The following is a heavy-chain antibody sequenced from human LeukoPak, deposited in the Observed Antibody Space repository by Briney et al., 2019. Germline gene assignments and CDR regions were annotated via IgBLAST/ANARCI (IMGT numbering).Heavy chain of an antibody. Sequence: PGGSLRLSCAASGFIVSNNYMSCVRQAPGKGLEWVSFIYSGGSIYYADSVKGRFTISRDNSKNTLYLQMNSLRVEDTAVYYCAGGNTIFGADYWGQGALVSVSS. J-gene: IGHJ4*02. V-gene: IGHV3-66*01. CDR2: IYSGGSI. CDR3: AGGNTIFGADY. CDR1: GFIVSNNY. D-gene: IGHD3-3*01.